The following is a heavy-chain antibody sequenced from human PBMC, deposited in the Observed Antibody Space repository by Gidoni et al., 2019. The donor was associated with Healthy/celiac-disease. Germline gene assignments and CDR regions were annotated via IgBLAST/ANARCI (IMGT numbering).Heavy chain of an antibody. Sequence: EVQLVESGGGLIQPGGSLRLSCAASGFTVSSNYMSWVRQAPGKGLEWVSVIYSGGSTYYADSVKGRFTISRDNSKNTLYLQMNSLRAEDTAVYYCARDRGRGYGDYGAYYYYMDVWGKGTTVTVSS. D-gene: IGHD4-17*01. CDR3: ARDRGRGYGDYGAYYYYMDV. J-gene: IGHJ6*03. V-gene: IGHV3-53*01. CDR1: GFTVSSNY. CDR2: IYSGGST.